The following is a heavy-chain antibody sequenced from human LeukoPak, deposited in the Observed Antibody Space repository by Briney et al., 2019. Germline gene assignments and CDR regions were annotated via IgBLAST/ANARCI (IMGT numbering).Heavy chain of an antibody. Sequence: GGSLRLSCAASGLIVSSNYMTWVRQAPGKGLEWVSVIYSGGSIYYADSVKGRFTISRDNSRNTLYLQMNSLRAEDTAVYYCARDPGYCSSTSCRRNNWFDPWGQGTLVTVSS. CDR3: ARDPGYCSSTSCRRNNWFDP. D-gene: IGHD2-2*01. CDR2: IYSGGSI. J-gene: IGHJ5*02. V-gene: IGHV3-53*01. CDR1: GLIVSSNY.